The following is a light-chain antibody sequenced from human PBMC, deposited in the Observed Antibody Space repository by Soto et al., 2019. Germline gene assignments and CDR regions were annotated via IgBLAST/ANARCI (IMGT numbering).Light chain of an antibody. CDR2: SNN. Sequence: QLVLTQPPSASGTPGQRVTISCSGSSSNIGSNTVNWYQQLPGTAPKLLIYSNNQRPSGVPDRFSGSKSGTSASLAISGLQSEDEADDYCAAWDDSLNGPIFGGGTQLTVL. J-gene: IGLJ7*01. V-gene: IGLV1-44*01. CDR3: AAWDDSLNGPI. CDR1: SSNIGSNT.